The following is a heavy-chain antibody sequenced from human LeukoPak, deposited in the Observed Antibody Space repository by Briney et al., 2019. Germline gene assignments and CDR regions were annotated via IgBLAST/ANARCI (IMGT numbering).Heavy chain of an antibody. CDR1: GFTFSSYC. CDR2: ISSSSTYT. Sequence: GVSDRLSRAASGFTFSSYCMKWVRQARGKGLEWVSFISSSSTYTYYADAVKGRFTISRDNAHNSLHLQMNSLRAEDTAVYYCARGPSTGLNLASSGYPDYWGQGTLVTVSS. J-gene: IGHJ4*02. D-gene: IGHD3-22*01. CDR3: ARGPSTGLNLASSGYPDY. V-gene: IGHV3-21*06.